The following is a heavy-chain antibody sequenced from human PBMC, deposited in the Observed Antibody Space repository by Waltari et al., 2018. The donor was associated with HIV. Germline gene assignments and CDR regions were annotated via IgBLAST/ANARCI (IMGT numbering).Heavy chain of an antibody. D-gene: IGHD7-27*01. J-gene: IGHJ4*02. CDR2: RNRNSGNT. V-gene: IGHV1-8*01. CDR1: GYTFTSYD. CDR3: ARGARRNLPGVRGY. Sequence: QVQLVQSGAEVKKPGASVKVSCKASGYTFTSYDINWVRQATGQGLEWMGWRNRNSGNTGYAQKFQVRVTMTRNTSISTAYMELSSLRSEDTAVYYCARGARRNLPGVRGYWGQGTLVTVSS.